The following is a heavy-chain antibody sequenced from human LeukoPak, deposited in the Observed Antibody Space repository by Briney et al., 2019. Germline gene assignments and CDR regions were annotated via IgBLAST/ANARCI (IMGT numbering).Heavy chain of an antibody. D-gene: IGHD4-17*01. CDR1: GFTFSSHW. CDR3: ARNKDGDYQGFDP. V-gene: IGHV3-7*01. Sequence: GGSLRLSCAASGFTFSSHWMTWIRQAPGKGLEWVASIKKDVGEKFYVDSVKGRFTISRDNAKNSLYLQMNSLRAEDTAVYYCARNKDGDYQGFDPWGQGTLVTVSS. CDR2: IKKDVGEK. J-gene: IGHJ5*02.